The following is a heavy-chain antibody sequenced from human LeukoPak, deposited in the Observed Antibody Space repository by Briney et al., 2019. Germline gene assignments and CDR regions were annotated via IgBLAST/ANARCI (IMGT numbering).Heavy chain of an antibody. V-gene: IGHV3-30*04. J-gene: IGHJ4*02. CDR2: IFDERNK. D-gene: IGHD6-25*01. CDR1: GFHFATYA. Sequence: PGGSLRLSCSASGFHFATYAMHWVRQAPGKGLKWVAVIFDERNKFVADSVKGRFTISRDNFKNTLYLQMNSLRDEDTAIYYCARDPIAAEPDYFDYWGQGTLVTVSS. CDR3: ARDPIAAEPDYFDY.